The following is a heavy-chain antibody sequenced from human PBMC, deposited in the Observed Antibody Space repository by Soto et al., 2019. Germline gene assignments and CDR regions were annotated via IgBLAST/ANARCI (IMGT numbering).Heavy chain of an antibody. Sequence: EVQLVESGGGLVKPGESLRLSCAASGFTFTNAWMNWVRQAPGKGLEWVGRIRSKTDGGTPDYAAPVKGRFTISRDDSKNTLYVKMNSLKTDYSAIYYCTTEKGYWGQGTLVTVSS. V-gene: IGHV3-15*07. CDR1: GFTFTNAW. CDR2: IRSKTDGGTP. J-gene: IGHJ4*02. CDR3: TTEKGY.